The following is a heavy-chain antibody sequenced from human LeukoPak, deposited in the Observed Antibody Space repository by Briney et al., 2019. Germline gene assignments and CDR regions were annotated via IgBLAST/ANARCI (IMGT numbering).Heavy chain of an antibody. D-gene: IGHD7-27*01. CDR2: IIPIFGTA. V-gene: IGHV1-69*13. J-gene: IGHJ5*02. CDR1: GGTFSSYA. CDR3: AREPSNWGREGVWFDP. Sequence: ASVKVSCKASGGTFSSYAISWVRQAPGQGLEWMGGIIPIFGTANYAQKFQGRVTITADESTSTAYMKLSSLRSEDTAVYYCAREPSNWGREGVWFDPWGQGTLVTVSS.